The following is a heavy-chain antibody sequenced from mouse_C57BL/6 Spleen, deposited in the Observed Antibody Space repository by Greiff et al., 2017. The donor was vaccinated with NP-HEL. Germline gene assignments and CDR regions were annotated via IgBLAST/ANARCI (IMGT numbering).Heavy chain of an antibody. CDR2: ISDGGRYT. Sequence: EVKLMESGGGLVKPGGSLKLSCAASGFTFSSYAMSWVRQTPEQRLEWVATISDGGRYTYYPDNVKGRFTISRDNAKNNLYLQMSHLKSEDTAMYYCARERVYYGHAMDYWGQGTSVTVSS. CDR1: GFTFSSYA. V-gene: IGHV5-4*01. CDR3: ARERVYYGHAMDY. D-gene: IGHD1-1*01. J-gene: IGHJ4*01.